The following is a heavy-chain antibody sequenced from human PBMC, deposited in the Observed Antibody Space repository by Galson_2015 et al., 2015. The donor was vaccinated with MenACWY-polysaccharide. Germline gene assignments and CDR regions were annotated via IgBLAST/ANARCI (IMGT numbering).Heavy chain of an antibody. CDR1: GFTFSSYW. CDR2: INRDGSNT. J-gene: IGHJ4*02. Sequence: SLRLSCAASGFTFSSYWMHWVRQAPGKGLVWVSRINRDGSNTDYADSVKGRFTISRDNAKNTLFLQMNSLRAEDTAVYYCARGISSSNWGQGVLVTVSS. CDR3: ARGISSSN. D-gene: IGHD6-6*01. V-gene: IGHV3-74*01.